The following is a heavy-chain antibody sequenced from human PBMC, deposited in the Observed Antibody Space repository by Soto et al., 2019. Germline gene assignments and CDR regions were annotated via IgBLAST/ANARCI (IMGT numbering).Heavy chain of an antibody. V-gene: IGHV1-3*01. CDR1: GYIFTSYT. CDR2: INAGNGNT. CDR3: ARDLTVCISDPVSGFDY. J-gene: IGHJ4*02. Sequence: GSAVKVSCKASGYIFTSYTMHWGRQAPGQKLEWMGWINAGNGNTKYSQKFQGRVTINRDTSASTAYMELSSLRSEDTAVYYCARDLTVCISDPVSGFDYWGQGTLVTVSA. D-gene: IGHD2-15*01.